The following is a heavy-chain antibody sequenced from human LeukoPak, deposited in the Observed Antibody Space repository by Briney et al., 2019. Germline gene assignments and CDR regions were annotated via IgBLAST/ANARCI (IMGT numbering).Heavy chain of an antibody. V-gene: IGHV3-74*01. D-gene: IGHD3-10*01. CDR3: ARVGGSSDFDY. CDR1: GFTFSTYW. J-gene: IGHJ4*02. CDR2: IDTDGSST. Sequence: GGSLRLSCAASGFTFSTYWMHWVRQAPGKGLVWVSLIDTDGSSTPYADSVKGRFTISRDNAKNTLYLQMNSLRAEDTAVHYCARVGGSSDFDYWGQGTLVTVSS.